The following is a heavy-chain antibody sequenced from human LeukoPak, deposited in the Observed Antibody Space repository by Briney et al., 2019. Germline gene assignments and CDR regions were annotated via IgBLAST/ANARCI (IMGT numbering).Heavy chain of an antibody. CDR2: IYYSGNT. CDR3: ARSRGRGSYGSGSYYPFDY. V-gene: IGHV4-39*07. J-gene: IGHJ4*02. D-gene: IGHD3-10*01. CDR1: GDSISSTSYY. Sequence: PSETLSLTCNVSGDSISSTSYYRGWIRQPPGKGLEWIGSIYYSGNTYYNPSLKSRVSISVDTSKNQFSLKLSSVTAADTAVYYCARSRGRGSYGSGSYYPFDYWGQGTLVTVSS.